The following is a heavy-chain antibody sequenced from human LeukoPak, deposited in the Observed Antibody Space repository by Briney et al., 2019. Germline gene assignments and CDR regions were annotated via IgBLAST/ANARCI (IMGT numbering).Heavy chain of an antibody. V-gene: IGHV1-8*01. D-gene: IGHD6-6*01. CDR2: XXPNSGNT. CDR3: ARGRSRSSRSYYYYMDV. CDR1: GYTFTSYD. J-gene: IGHJ6*03. Sequence: GASVKVSCKASGYTFTSYDINWVRQATGQGXEWXXXXXPNSGNTGYAQKFQGRVTMTRNTSISTAYMELSSLRSEDTAVYYCARGRSRSSRSYYYYMDVWGKGTTVTVSS.